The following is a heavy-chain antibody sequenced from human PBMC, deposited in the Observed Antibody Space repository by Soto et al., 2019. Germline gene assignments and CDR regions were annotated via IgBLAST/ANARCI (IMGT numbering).Heavy chain of an antibody. CDR1: GFTFSGYT. CDR2: ISSSSSYI. CDR3: ARDRLGGSGSDFDY. Sequence: EVQLVESGGGLVKPGGSLRLSCAASGFTFSGYTVNWVRQAPGKGLEWVSSISSSSSYIYYADSVKGRFTISRDNAKNSLFLQMNSLRAEDMAVYCCARDRLGGSGSDFDYWGQGTLVTVSS. V-gene: IGHV3-21*01. J-gene: IGHJ4*02. D-gene: IGHD3-10*01.